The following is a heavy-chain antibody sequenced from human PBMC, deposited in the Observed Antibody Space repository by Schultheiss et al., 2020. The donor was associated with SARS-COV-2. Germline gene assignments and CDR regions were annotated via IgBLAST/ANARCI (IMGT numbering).Heavy chain of an antibody. D-gene: IGHD6-13*01. CDR2: ISSSSSYI. Sequence: GSLRLSCAASGFTFSSYSMNWVRQAPGKGLEWVSSISSSSSYIYYADSVKGRFTISRDNAKNSLYLQMNSLRAEDTAVYYCARDRQWIAAAGPDYWGQGTLVTVSS. CDR3: ARDRQWIAAAGPDY. V-gene: IGHV3-21*01. J-gene: IGHJ4*02. CDR1: GFTFSSYS.